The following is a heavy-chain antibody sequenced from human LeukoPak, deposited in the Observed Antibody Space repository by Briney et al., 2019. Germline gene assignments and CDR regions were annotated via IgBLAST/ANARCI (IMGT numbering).Heavy chain of an antibody. J-gene: IGHJ2*01. CDR3: AKGPGLGAGKRYLDL. D-gene: IGHD6-13*01. CDR2: ISWNSGNM. V-gene: IGHV3-9*01. Sequence: GGSLRLSCAPSGFMFNDYALHWVRQAPGKGQEWVSSISWNSGNMYYVDSVKGRFTISRDNAKNSLSLQMNSLKPEDTALYYCAKGPGLGAGKRYLDLWGRGTLVIVSS. CDR1: GFMFNDYA.